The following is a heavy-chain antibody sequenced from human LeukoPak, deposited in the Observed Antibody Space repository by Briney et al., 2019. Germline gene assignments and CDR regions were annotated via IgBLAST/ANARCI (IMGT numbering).Heavy chain of an antibody. CDR1: GGSFSGYY. V-gene: IGHV4-34*01. J-gene: IGHJ4*02. Sequence: SETLSLTCAVYGGSFSGYYWSWIRQPPGKGLEWIGEMNHSGSTNYNPSLKIRFTISVDTSKNQFSLKLSSVTAADTAVYYCARPPNIRTPNWFDYWGQGTLVTVSS. CDR2: MNHSGST. CDR3: ARPPNIRTPNWFDY. D-gene: IGHD7-27*01.